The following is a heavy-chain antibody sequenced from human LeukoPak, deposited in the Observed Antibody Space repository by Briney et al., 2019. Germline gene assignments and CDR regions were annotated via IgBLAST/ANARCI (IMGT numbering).Heavy chain of an antibody. J-gene: IGHJ4*02. CDR1: GGSISSSSYY. CDR3: ARQKGSTMIVVVIPTSIDY. D-gene: IGHD3-22*01. V-gene: IGHV4-39*01. Sequence: PSETLSLTCTVSGGSISSSSYYWGWIRQPPGKGLEWIGSIYYSGSTYYNPSLKSRVTISVATSKNQFSLKLSSVTAADTAVYYCARQKGSTMIVVVIPTSIDYWGQGTLVTVSS. CDR2: IYYSGST.